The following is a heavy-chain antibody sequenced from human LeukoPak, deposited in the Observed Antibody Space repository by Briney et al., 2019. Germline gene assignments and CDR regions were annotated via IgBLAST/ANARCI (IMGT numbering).Heavy chain of an antibody. CDR2: IIPILGIA. CDR3: ARGPGSYYFDY. J-gene: IGHJ4*02. CDR1: GGTFSSYA. V-gene: IGHV1-69*04. Sequence: GASVKVSCKASGGTFSSYAISWVRQAPGQGLEWMGRIIPILGIANYAQKFQGRVTITRDTSASTAYMELSSLRSEDTAVYYCARGPGSYYFDYWGQGTLVTVSS. D-gene: IGHD1-26*01.